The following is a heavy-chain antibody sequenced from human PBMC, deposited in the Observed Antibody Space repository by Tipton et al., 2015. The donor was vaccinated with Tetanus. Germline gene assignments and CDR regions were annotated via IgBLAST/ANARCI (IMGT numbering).Heavy chain of an antibody. CDR2: IYYSGSA. Sequence: TLSLTCTVSGGSIGSSSYYWGWIRQPPGKRLEWIGSIYYSGSAYHNPSLKSRVTISVDTSKNQFSLKLSSVTAAETAVYYCARHPIMGAPRWFDPWGQGTLVTVSS. D-gene: IGHD1-26*01. V-gene: IGHV4-39*01. CDR3: ARHPIMGAPRWFDP. CDR1: GGSIGSSSYY. J-gene: IGHJ5*02.